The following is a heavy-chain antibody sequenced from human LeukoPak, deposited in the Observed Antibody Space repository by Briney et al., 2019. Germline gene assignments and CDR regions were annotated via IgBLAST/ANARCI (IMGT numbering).Heavy chain of an antibody. J-gene: IGHJ5*02. D-gene: IGHD4-17*01. V-gene: IGHV4-59*01. CDR1: GGSISSYY. Sequence: SETLSLTCIVSGGSISSYYWSWIRQPPGRGLEWIGYIYYSGSTNYNPSLKSRVTISVDTSKNQFSLKLSSVTAADTAVYYCARVFDYGDYFNPRGWFDPWGQGTLVTVSS. CDR2: IYYSGST. CDR3: ARVFDYGDYFNPRGWFDP.